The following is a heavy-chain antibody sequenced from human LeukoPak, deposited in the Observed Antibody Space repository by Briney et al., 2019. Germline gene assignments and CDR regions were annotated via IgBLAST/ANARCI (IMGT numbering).Heavy chain of an antibody. V-gene: IGHV3-7*01. D-gene: IGHD6-13*01. CDR3: ARGGSWVDY. CDR1: GFTFSSNW. J-gene: IGHJ4*02. Sequence: GGSLRLSCAASGFTFSSNWMSWVRQAPGKGLEWVANIKQDGSEKYYVDSVKGRFTISRDNAKNSLYLQMNSLRAEDTAVYYCARGGSWVDYWAQGTLVTVSS. CDR2: IKQDGSEK.